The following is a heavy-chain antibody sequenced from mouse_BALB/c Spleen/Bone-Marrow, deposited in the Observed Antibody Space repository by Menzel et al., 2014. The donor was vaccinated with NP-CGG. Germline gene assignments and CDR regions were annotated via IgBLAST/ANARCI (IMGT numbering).Heavy chain of an antibody. V-gene: IGHV1-37*01. Sequence: VQLQQSGPELVKPGASVKISCKASGYSFTGYFMNWVNQSHGKSLEWIGRINPYNGDTFYNQKFEGKATLTVDKSSSTAHMELLSLTSEDSAVYYCGRSKYGNYDAMDYWGQGTSVTVSS. D-gene: IGHD2-10*02. J-gene: IGHJ4*01. CDR3: GRSKYGNYDAMDY. CDR2: INPYNGDT. CDR1: GYSFTGYF.